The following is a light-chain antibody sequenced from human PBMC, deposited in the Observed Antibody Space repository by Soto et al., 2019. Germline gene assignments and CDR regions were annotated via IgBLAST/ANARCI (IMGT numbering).Light chain of an antibody. CDR3: ATWNDGLFV. CDR2: SNT. V-gene: IGLV1-44*01. Sequence: QSVLTQPPSASGTPGQRVTISCSGSTSNIGRSTVSWYQQFPGAAPKLLIYSNTQRPLGVPVRFSGSKSDTSASLAISGLQSEDEADYYCATWNDGLFVFGTGTKVNVL. CDR1: TSNIGRST. J-gene: IGLJ1*01.